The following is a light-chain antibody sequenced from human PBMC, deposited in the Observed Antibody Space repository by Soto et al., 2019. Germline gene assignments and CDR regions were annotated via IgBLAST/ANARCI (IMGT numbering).Light chain of an antibody. J-gene: IGKJ1*01. V-gene: IGKV3-20*01. CDR2: GAS. Sequence: EIVLTQSPATLSLSPGERATLSCRASQSVSSYLAWYQQKPGQAPRLLIYGASARATGIPARFSGSGSGTDFTLTINRLEPEDFAVYYCQDYGTSWTFGQGTKVDIK. CDR3: QDYGTSWT. CDR1: QSVSSY.